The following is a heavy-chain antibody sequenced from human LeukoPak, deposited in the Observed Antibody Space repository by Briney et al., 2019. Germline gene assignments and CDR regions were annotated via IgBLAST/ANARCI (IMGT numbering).Heavy chain of an antibody. CDR3: ARGEGITMVRGVNGWFDP. J-gene: IGHJ5*02. D-gene: IGHD3-10*01. CDR1: GYTFTGYY. CDR2: INPNSGGT. Sequence: GASVKVSCKASGYTFTGYYMHWVRQAPGQGLEWMGWINPNSGGTSYAQKFQGRVTMTRDTSTSTVYMELSSLRSEDTAVYYCARGEGITMVRGVNGWFDPWGQGTLVTVSS. V-gene: IGHV1-2*02.